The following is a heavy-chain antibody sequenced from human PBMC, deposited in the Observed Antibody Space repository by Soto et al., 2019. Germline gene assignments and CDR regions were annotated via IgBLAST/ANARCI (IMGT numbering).Heavy chain of an antibody. D-gene: IGHD3-9*01. CDR3: TKEDWET. V-gene: IGHV3-23*01. J-gene: IGHJ4*02. CDR1: GFSLGNHA. Sequence: GSLRLSCVASGFSLGNHAMYWVRQAPGKGLEWISGISDDGNATFYADSVKGRFIVSRDNSKNTVFLQVNRVGVEDTALYYCTKEDWETWGQGTLVTVSS. CDR2: ISDDGNAT.